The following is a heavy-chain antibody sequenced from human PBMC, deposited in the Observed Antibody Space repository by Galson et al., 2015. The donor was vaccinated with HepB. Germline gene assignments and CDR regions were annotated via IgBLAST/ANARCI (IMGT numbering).Heavy chain of an antibody. CDR2: IYYSGST. D-gene: IGHD2-15*01. CDR1: GGSISSYY. J-gene: IGHJ5*02. Sequence: SETLSLTCTVSGGSISSYYWSWIRQPPGKGLEWIGYIYYSGSTNYNPSLRSRVTISVDTSRNQFSLKLSSVTAADTAVYYCAREVSCSGGSCFASWWFDPWGQGTLVTVSS. CDR3: AREVSCSGGSCFASWWFDP. V-gene: IGHV4-59*01.